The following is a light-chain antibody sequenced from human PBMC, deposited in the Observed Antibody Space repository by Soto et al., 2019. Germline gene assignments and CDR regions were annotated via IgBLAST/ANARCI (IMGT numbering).Light chain of an antibody. V-gene: IGKV3-20*01. CDR3: QQYGSSPPYT. CDR1: QTVSGNY. J-gene: IGKJ2*01. CDR2: GSS. Sequence: EIVLTQSPGILSLSPGERATLSCRASQTVSGNYLAWYQQKPGQSPRLLIYGSSDRATGIPDKFSGSGSGTDFTLTINRVEPEDFAVYYCQQYGSSPPYTFGQGTTLEI.